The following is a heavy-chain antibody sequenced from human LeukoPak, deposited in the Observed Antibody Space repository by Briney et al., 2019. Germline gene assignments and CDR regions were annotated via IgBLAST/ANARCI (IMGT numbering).Heavy chain of an antibody. J-gene: IGHJ6*02. CDR1: GYTLTELS. Sequence: ASVKVSCKVSGYTLTELSMHWVRQAPGKGLEWMGGFDPEDSEKIYAQKFQGRVTMTEDTSTDTAYMELSSLRSEATAVYYCATGWNYYYGMDVWGQGTTVTVSS. V-gene: IGHV1-24*01. CDR2: FDPEDSEK. D-gene: IGHD2-15*01. CDR3: ATGWNYYYGMDV.